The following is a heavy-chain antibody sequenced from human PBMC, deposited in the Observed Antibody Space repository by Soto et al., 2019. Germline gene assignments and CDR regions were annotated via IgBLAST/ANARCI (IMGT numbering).Heavy chain of an antibody. CDR1: GFTFSSYA. D-gene: IGHD6-13*01. J-gene: IGHJ4*02. V-gene: IGHV3-23*01. CDR3: AKGNTSNWSNFDY. CDR2: ISGSDGRT. Sequence: GGSLRLSCAASGFTFSSYAMSWVRQAPGKGLEWVSVISGSDGRTYYADSVKGRFTISRDNSKNTLDLQMNSLRVEDTAVYYCAKGNTSNWSNFDYWGQGTLVTVSS.